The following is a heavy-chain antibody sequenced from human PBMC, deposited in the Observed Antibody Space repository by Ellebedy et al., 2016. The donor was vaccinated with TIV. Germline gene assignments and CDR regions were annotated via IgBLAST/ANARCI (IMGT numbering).Heavy chain of an antibody. D-gene: IGHD6-13*01. V-gene: IGHV3-7*03. CDR2: IKQDGSEK. J-gene: IGHJ4*02. Sequence: PGGSLRLSCAASGFTFSSYWMTWVRQAPGKGLEWVAHIKQDGSEKYYVDSVKGRFTISRDNAENSLSLQMNSLRAEDTAVYYCARRGLAAGGTLLYYWGQGTLVTVSS. CDR1: GFTFSSYW. CDR3: ARRGLAAGGTLLYY.